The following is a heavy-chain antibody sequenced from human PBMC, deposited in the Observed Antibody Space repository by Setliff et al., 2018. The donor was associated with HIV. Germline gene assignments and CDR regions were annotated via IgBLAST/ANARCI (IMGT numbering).Heavy chain of an antibody. J-gene: IGHJ4*02. CDR2: ISPKYGGT. CDR3: ARDTSSSY. D-gene: IGHD2-2*01. V-gene: IGHV1-2*02. CDR1: GYSFSDYY. Sequence: SCKASGYSFSDYYIHWVRQAPGHGFQWMGWISPKYGGTNYAQNFQGRVTMTRDTSISTAYMELSSLGSDYTAVYFCARDTSSSYWGQGTPVTVSS.